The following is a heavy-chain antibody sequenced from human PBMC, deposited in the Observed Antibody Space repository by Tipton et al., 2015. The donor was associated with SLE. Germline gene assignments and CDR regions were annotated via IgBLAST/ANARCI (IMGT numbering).Heavy chain of an antibody. D-gene: IGHD4/OR15-4a*01. CDR3: ARSLTFKGYFDY. CDR1: GFTFSSYA. V-gene: IGHV3-30-3*01. CDR2: ISYDGSNK. Sequence: SGFTFSSYAMHWVRQAPGKGLEWVAVISYDGSNKYYADSVKGRFTISRDNSKNTLYLQMNSLRAEDTAVYYCARSLTFKGYFDYWGQGTLVTVSS. J-gene: IGHJ4*02.